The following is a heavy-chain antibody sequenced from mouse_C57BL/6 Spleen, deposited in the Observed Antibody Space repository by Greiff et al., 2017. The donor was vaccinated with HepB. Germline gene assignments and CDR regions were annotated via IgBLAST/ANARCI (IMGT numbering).Heavy chain of an antibody. CDR3: TRGGQLRLLAY. CDR2: IDPETGGT. D-gene: IGHD3-2*02. J-gene: IGHJ3*01. V-gene: IGHV1-15*01. CDR1: GYTFTDYE. Sequence: QVQLQQSGAELVRPGASVTLSCKASGYTFTDYEMHWVKQTPVHGLEWIGAIDPETGGTAYNQKFKGKAILTADKSSSTAYIELRSLTSEDSAVYYCTRGGQLRLLAYWGQGTLVTVSA.